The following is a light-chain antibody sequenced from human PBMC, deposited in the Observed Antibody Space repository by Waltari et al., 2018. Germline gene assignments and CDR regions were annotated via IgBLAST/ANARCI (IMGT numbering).Light chain of an antibody. J-gene: IGLJ3*02. CDR3: AAWDDSLSTWV. V-gene: IGLV1-47*01. Sequence: QSVLTQPPSASGTPGQRVAISCSGSSSTIGRNFVYWYQQPPGTAPELLIYRNNQRPSGVPVRISGSKSGTSASLAVSGLRSEDEADFYCAAWDDSLSTWVFGGGTKLTVL. CDR2: RNN. CDR1: SSTIGRNF.